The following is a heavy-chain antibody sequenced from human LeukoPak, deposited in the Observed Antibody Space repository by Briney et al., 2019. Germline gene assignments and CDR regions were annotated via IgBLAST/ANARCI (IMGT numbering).Heavy chain of an antibody. V-gene: IGHV4-4*07. CDR3: ARGYNWASPTRNFYYMDV. CDR2: IYSSGST. CDR1: GGSISSHY. Sequence: SETLSLTCTISGGSISSHYWSWIRQPAGKGLEWIGRIYSSGSTNYNPSLKSRVTMSVDTSQNQFSLKVSSVTAADTAVYYCARGYNWASPTRNFYYMDVWGKGTTVTVSS. D-gene: IGHD1-20*01. J-gene: IGHJ6*03.